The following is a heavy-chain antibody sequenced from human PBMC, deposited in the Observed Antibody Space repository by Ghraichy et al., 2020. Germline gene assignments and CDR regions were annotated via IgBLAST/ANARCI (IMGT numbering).Heavy chain of an antibody. J-gene: IGHJ6*02. CDR3: AKLAYCSGGSCERYYDYYGMDV. CDR1: GFTFSSYA. D-gene: IGHD2-15*01. CDR2: ISGSGGST. V-gene: IGHV3-23*01. Sequence: GGSLRLSCAASGFTFSSYAMSWVRQAPGKGLEWVSAISGSGGSTYYADSVKGRFTISRDNSKNTLYLQMNSLRAEDTAVYYCAKLAYCSGGSCERYYDYYGMDVWGQGTTVTVSS.